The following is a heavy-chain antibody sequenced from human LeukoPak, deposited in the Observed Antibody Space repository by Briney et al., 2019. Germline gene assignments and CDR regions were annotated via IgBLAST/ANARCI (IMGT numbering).Heavy chain of an antibody. CDR2: IYYTGST. Sequence: SQTLSLTYTVSVGSSSSGDYYWSWIRQPPGKGLEWIGYIYYTGSTYNNPSLKSRVTISVDTSKNQFSLKLSSMTAADTAVYYCARQKRNSSGWYGDYWGQGTLVTVSS. V-gene: IGHV4-30-4*01. CDR1: VGSSSSGDYY. D-gene: IGHD6-19*01. J-gene: IGHJ4*02. CDR3: ARQKRNSSGWYGDY.